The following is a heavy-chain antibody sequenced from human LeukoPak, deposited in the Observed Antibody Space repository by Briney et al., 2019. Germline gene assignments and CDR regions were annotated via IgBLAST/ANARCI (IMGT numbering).Heavy chain of an antibody. CDR3: AKDRYKEDYSYGSEYFQH. CDR1: GFSFRTYA. CDR2: ISWNSGSI. Sequence: GGSLRLSCAASGFSFRTYAMSWVRQAPGKGLEWVSGISWNSGSIGYADSVKGRFTISRDNAKNSLYLQMNSLRAEDTALYYCAKDRYKEDYSYGSEYFQHWGQGTLVTVSS. D-gene: IGHD5-18*01. V-gene: IGHV3-9*01. J-gene: IGHJ1*01.